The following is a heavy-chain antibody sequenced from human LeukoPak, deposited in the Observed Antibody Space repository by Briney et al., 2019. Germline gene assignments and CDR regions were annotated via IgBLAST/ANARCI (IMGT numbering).Heavy chain of an antibody. CDR3: AKGAVVVPAAILDYFDY. V-gene: IGHV3-23*01. D-gene: IGHD2-2*02. Sequence: GGSLRLSCAASGFTFSSYAMSWVRQAPGKGLEWVSAVSGSGGSTYYADSVKGRFTISRDNSKNTLYLQMNSLRAEDTAVYYCAKGAVVVPAAILDYFDYWGQGTLGTVSS. J-gene: IGHJ4*02. CDR2: VSGSGGST. CDR1: GFTFSSYA.